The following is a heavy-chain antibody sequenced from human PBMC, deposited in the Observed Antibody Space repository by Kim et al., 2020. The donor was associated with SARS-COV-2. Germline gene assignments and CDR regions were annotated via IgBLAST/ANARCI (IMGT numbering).Heavy chain of an antibody. D-gene: IGHD3-22*01. V-gene: IGHV3-23*01. CDR3: AKDGVAYYASTHFDY. J-gene: IGHJ4*02. Sequence: SVKGRLTIPRDNAKNTLYMKMNSLRAEDTAVYYCAKDGVAYYASTHFDYWGEGTLVTVSS.